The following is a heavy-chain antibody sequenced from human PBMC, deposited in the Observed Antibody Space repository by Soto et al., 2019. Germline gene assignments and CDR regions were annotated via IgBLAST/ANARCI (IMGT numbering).Heavy chain of an antibody. CDR3: ARQAGSSWFHTPFDY. V-gene: IGHV4-59*01. J-gene: IGHJ4*02. Sequence: QVQLQESGPGLVKPSETLSLTCTVSGGSSSSYYLNWIRQPPGKGLEWVGHIYHTGSTNYNPSLKTRLTISVHTSKHQCSLRLSSVTAADTAVYYCARQAGSSWFHTPFDYWGQGTLVTVSS. CDR2: IYHTGST. CDR1: GGSSSSYY. D-gene: IGHD6-13*01.